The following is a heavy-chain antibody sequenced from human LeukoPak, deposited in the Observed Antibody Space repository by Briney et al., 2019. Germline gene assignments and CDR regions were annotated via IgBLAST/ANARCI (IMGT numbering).Heavy chain of an antibody. CDR2: IYSGGST. D-gene: IGHD4-17*01. CDR3: LSGDYSVDAFDI. V-gene: IGHV3-66*01. J-gene: IGHJ3*02. CDR1: GFTVSSNY. Sequence: GGSLRLSCAASGFTVSSNYMSWVRQAPGKGLEWVSVIYSGGSTYYADSVKGRFTISRDNSKNTLYLQMNSLRAEDTAVYYCLSGDYSVDAFDIWGHGTMVTVSS.